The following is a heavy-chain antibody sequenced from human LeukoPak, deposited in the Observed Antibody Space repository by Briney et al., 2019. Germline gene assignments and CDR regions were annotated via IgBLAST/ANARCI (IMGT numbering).Heavy chain of an antibody. D-gene: IGHD6-6*01. J-gene: IGHJ4*02. CDR1: GFTFDDYG. CDR2: ISPTGSTT. V-gene: IGHV3-20*04. CDR3: ARGPNSNWSGLDF. Sequence: RTGGSLRLSCAASGFTFDDYGMSWVRQAPGKGLVWVSRISPTGSTTSYADSVKGRFTVSRDNAKNTLYLQVNNLRAEDTAVYYCARGPNSNWSGLDFWGQGTLLTVSS.